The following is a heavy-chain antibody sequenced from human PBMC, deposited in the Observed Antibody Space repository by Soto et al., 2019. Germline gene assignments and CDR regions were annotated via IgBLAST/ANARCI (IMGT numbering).Heavy chain of an antibody. D-gene: IGHD2-21*02. CDR3: ASSRVVTTYFNY. CDR2: IYNSGST. CDR1: GGSISRAGYS. Sequence: QLQLQESGSRLLKPSHTLSLTCSVSGGSISRAGYSGSWIRQSPGKGLEWIGYIYNSGSTFYNPSLKSRLTISVDRSKNQLSLQLNSVTAADTAVYYCASSRVVTTYFNYWGQGSLVTVSS. J-gene: IGHJ4*02. V-gene: IGHV4-30-2*06.